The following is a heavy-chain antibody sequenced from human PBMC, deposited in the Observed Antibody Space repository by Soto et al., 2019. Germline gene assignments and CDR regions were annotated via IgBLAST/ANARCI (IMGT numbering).Heavy chain of an antibody. J-gene: IGHJ6*02. CDR2: IYHSGGA. CDR3: ARDYYGAGSQYYYYGMEV. D-gene: IGHD3-10*01. Sequence: SETLSLTCTVSGDSITSGGYYWSWLRQQPGKGLEWIGYIYHSGGASYNPSLRGRAVISIDTSKNQFFLRMNAVTAADTATYYCARDYYGAGSQYYYYGMEVWGQGTTVTVSS. V-gene: IGHV4-31*03. CDR1: GDSITSGGYY.